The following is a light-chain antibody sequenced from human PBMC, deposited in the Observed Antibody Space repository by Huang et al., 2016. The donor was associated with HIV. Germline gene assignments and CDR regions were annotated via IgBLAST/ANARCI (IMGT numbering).Light chain of an antibody. CDR3: HQYGKA. J-gene: IGKJ1*01. CDR2: GAS. CDR1: QSVSSST. V-gene: IGKV3-20*01. Sequence: EIVLTQSPGTLSLSPGERATLSCRASQSVSSSTLGWYQQKPGQAPRLLIYGASSRATGISDRFSGSGSGTDFTLTSSRLEPEDFAVYYCHQYGKAFGQGTKVEIK.